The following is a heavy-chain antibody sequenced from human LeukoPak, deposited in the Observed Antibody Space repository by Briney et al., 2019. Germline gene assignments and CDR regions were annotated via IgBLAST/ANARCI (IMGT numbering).Heavy chain of an antibody. CDR3: AKSPPGYYDSSGYYNY. CDR2: ISYDGSNK. D-gene: IGHD3-22*01. CDR1: GFTFSSYA. J-gene: IGHJ4*02. Sequence: GGSLRLSCAASGFTFSSYAMHWVRQAPGKGLEWVAVISYDGSNKYYADSVKGRFTISRDNSKNTLYLQMNSLRAEDTAVYYCAKSPPGYYDSSGYYNYWGQGTLVTVSS. V-gene: IGHV3-30-3*02.